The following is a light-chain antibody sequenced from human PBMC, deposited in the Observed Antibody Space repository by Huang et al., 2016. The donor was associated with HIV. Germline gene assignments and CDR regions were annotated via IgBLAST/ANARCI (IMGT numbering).Light chain of an antibody. Sequence: DIQMTQSPSSLSASVGDRVTITCQASRDISNYLNWYQQKPGKAPKLLIYDASNLETGVPSRFSGSGSGAYFTFAISSLQPEDIATYYCQQYDNLPLTFGGGTKVEIK. CDR3: QQYDNLPLT. CDR1: RDISNY. V-gene: IGKV1-33*01. J-gene: IGKJ4*01. CDR2: DAS.